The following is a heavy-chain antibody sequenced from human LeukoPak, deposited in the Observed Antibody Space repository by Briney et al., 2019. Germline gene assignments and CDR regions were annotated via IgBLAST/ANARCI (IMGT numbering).Heavy chain of an antibody. CDR2: IKQDGSEK. CDR1: GFTFSSYW. V-gene: IGHV3-7*01. Sequence: GGSLRLSCAASGFTFSSYWMSWVRQAPGKGLEWVANIKQDGSEKYYVNSVKGRFTISRDNAKNSLYLQMNSLRAEDTAVYYCARDHDSWYRDYWGQGTLVTVSS. CDR3: ARDHDSWYRDY. D-gene: IGHD6-13*01. J-gene: IGHJ4*02.